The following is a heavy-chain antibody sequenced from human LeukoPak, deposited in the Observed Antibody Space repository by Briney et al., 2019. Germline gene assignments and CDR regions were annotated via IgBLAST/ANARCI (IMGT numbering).Heavy chain of an antibody. CDR3: ARWEITGGFDY. CDR1: GGSISSSNYY. V-gene: IGHV4-39*07. D-gene: IGHD1-26*01. Sequence: SETLSLTCTVSGGSISSSNYYWGWIRQPPGKGLEWIGSIYHSGSTYYNPSLKSRVTISVDTSKNQFSLKLSSVTAADTAVYYCARWEITGGFDYWGQGTLVTVSS. J-gene: IGHJ4*02. CDR2: IYHSGST.